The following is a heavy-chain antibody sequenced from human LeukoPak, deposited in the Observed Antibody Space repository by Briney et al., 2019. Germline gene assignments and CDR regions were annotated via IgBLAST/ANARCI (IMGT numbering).Heavy chain of an antibody. J-gene: IGHJ6*02. CDR1: GFTFSDYY. Sequence: GGSLRLSCAASGFTFSDYYMAWIRQAPGEGLEWISYISTSGSAVYYADSVKGRFTMSRDNAKNSLYLQMNSLRAEDTAVYYCARRAPFYYNSWSPTHDYGMDVWGQGTTVTVSS. CDR2: ISTSGSAV. CDR3: ARRAPFYYNSWSPTHDYGMDV. V-gene: IGHV3-11*01. D-gene: IGHD3-10*01.